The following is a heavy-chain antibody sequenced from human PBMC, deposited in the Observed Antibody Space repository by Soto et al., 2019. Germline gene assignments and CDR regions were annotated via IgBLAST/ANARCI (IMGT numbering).Heavy chain of an antibody. D-gene: IGHD5-12*01. V-gene: IGHV1-69*11. CDR3: PRGNVDIVGGFDP. J-gene: IGHJ5*02. CDR2: IIPLLGSS. CDR1: AGSFSSYA. Sequence: QVQLVQSGAEVKKPGSSVKVSCKASAGSFSSYAFTWVRQAPGQGLEWMGRIIPLLGSSTYAQKFQSRVTSTADESMGTGLVELRFFKSEDTALYYCPRGNVDIVGGFDPWGQAALVTASS.